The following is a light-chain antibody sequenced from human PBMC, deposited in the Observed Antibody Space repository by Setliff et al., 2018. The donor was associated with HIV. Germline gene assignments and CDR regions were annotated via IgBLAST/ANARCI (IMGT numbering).Light chain of an antibody. V-gene: IGLV2-14*03. Sequence: LTQPASVSGSPGQSITISCSGTNSDIGSHDNVSWYQQLPGKAPKLIIFSVTYRPSGVSDRFSGSKSGNTASLTISGLQPEDEADYYCASHRDTNTLEVFGTGTKVTVL. CDR2: SVT. CDR1: NSDIGSHDN. CDR3: ASHRDTNTLEV. J-gene: IGLJ1*01.